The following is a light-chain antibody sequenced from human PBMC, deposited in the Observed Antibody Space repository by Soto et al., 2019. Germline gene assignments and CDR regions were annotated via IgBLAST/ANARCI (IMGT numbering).Light chain of an antibody. V-gene: IGKV3-11*01. CDR2: DSS. CDR1: KSVSGY. CDR3: QHRSNCPMYT. Sequence: ELVLTQSPATLSLSPGESATLSCRASKSVSGYLAWYQQKPDQGPRHLIYDSSTRATGTAARFRGSGSGTNFTLTISSLEHEDFAIYICQHRSNCPMYTFGQGTKLEIK. J-gene: IGKJ2*01.